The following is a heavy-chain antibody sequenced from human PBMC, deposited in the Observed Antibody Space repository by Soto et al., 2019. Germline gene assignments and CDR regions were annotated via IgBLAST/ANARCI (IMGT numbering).Heavy chain of an antibody. D-gene: IGHD7-27*01. V-gene: IGHV4-39*01. CDR2: IYYSGIT. J-gene: IGHJ5*02. CDR3: ARQDVRAWGRFDP. Sequence: SEPLSLTCTVAGGSVSISTYYWGWIRQPPGKGLEWIGTIYYSGITYYNPSLQSRVTISVDTSKNQFSLRLSFVTAADAALYFCARQDVRAWGRFDPWGQGTLVTVSS. CDR1: GGSVSISTYY.